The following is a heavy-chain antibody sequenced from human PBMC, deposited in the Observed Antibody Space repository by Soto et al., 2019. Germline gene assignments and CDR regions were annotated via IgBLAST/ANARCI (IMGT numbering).Heavy chain of an antibody. CDR3: ARGVGYSDSSGYPFDY. Sequence: VQLVQSGAEVKRPGASVKISCKASGDTLSTYYMHWARQAPGQGLEWMGIINPRSGKTNYPQKFQGRVTMTRDTCTTTVYMELSTLRSEDTAMYYCARGVGYSDSSGYPFDYWGQGTLVTVSS. D-gene: IGHD3-22*01. J-gene: IGHJ4*02. CDR1: GDTLSTYY. CDR2: INPRSGKT. V-gene: IGHV1-46*03.